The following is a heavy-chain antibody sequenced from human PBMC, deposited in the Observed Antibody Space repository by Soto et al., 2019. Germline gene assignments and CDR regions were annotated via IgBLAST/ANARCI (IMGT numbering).Heavy chain of an antibody. CDR1: GYSFTSYW. D-gene: IGHD4-17*01. J-gene: IGHJ6*02. V-gene: IGHV5-51*01. Sequence: GESLKISCKGSGYSFTSYWIGWVRQMPGKGLEWMGIIYPGDSDTRYSPSFQGQVTISADKSISTAYLQWSSLKASDTAMYYCARETTVPKDYYYGMDVWGQGTTVTVSS. CDR3: ARETTVPKDYYYGMDV. CDR2: IYPGDSDT.